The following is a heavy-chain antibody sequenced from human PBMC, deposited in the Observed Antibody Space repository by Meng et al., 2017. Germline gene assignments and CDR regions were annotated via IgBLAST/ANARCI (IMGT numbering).Heavy chain of an antibody. CDR3: ARGPHIVVVTAILGLVDY. V-gene: IGHV3-30*01. CDR2: ISYDGSNK. Sequence: GESLKISCAASGFTFSSYAMHWVRQAPGKGLEWVAVISYDGSNKYYADSVKGRFTISRDNSKNTLYLRMNSLRAENTAVYYCARGPHIVVVTAILGLVDYWGQGTLVTVSP. CDR1: GFTFSSYA. D-gene: IGHD2-21*02. J-gene: IGHJ4*02.